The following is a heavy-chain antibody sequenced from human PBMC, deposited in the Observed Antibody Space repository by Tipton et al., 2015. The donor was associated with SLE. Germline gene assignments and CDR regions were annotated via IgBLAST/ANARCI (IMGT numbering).Heavy chain of an antibody. D-gene: IGHD2-15*01. CDR3: ARDQTSWWYYN. V-gene: IGHV4-39*02. CDR1: GDSISSSSHL. J-gene: IGHJ4*02. CDR2: MHYSGTT. Sequence: TLSLTCSVSGDSISSSSHLWGWIRQPPGKGLEWIGNMHYSGTTDYNPSLTSRVTISVDTSKNKFFLKLNSVTGADTAVYYCARDQTSWWYYNWGLGTLVTVSS.